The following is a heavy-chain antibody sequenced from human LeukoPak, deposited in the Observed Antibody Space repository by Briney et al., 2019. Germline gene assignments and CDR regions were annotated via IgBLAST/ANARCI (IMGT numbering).Heavy chain of an antibody. CDR3: ARGPTMKMDV. J-gene: IGHJ6*04. V-gene: IGHV3-23*01. Sequence: PGGSLRLSCAASGFTLSRYGMSWVRQAPGKGLEWVSAISGSSGSTYYADSVKGRFTISRDNAKNSLYLQMNSLRAEDTAVYYCARGPTMKMDVWGKGTTVTVSS. CDR2: ISGSSGST. D-gene: IGHD3-22*01. CDR1: GFTLSRYG.